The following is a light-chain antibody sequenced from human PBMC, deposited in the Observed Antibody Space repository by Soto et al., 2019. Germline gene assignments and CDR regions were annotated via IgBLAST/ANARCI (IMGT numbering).Light chain of an antibody. CDR1: QSVSNDY. CDR3: QQYGNSPAIT. CDR2: AAS. V-gene: IGKV3-20*01. Sequence: EMVLTQSPGTLSLSPGDRATLSCRASQSVSNDYLAWFQQKPGQTPRLLIYAASSRATGIPDRFSGSGSGTDFTLTVSRLEPEDFAVYYCQQYGNSPAITFGQGTRLEIK. J-gene: IGKJ5*01.